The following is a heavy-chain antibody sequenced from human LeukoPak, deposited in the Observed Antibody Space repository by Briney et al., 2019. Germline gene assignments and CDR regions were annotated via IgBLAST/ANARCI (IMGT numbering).Heavy chain of an antibody. CDR2: INNDGSST. CDR1: GFTFSSYS. CDR3: GSSYGVTNFDY. V-gene: IGHV3-74*01. D-gene: IGHD4-17*01. Sequence: GGSLRLSCAASGFTFSSYSMNWVRQAPGKGLVWVSRINNDGSSTNYADSVKGRFTISRDNAKNTLYLQMNSLRAEDTAVYYCGSSYGVTNFDYWGQGTLVTVSS. J-gene: IGHJ4*02.